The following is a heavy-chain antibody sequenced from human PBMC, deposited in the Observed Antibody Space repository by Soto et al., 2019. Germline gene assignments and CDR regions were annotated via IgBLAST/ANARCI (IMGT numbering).Heavy chain of an antibody. CDR1: GFTFFTYA. CDR2: ITDSGDST. J-gene: IGHJ4*02. CDR3: ARGRIFQ. D-gene: IGHD2-15*01. Sequence: EVQLLESGGGLVQPGGSLRLSCAASGFTFFTYAMSWVRQAPGKGLEWVSSITDSGDSTYYADSVKGRFTISRDNSKNTLYLQMNSLRAEDTAVYYCARGRIFQGGQGTLVTVSS. V-gene: IGHV3-23*01.